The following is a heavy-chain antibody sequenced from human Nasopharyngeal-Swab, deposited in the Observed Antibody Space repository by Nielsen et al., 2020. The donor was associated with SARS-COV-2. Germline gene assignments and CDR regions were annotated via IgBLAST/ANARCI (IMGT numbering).Heavy chain of an antibody. V-gene: IGHV1-8*02. Sequence: ASVKVSCKASGYTFTGYYMHWVRQATGQGLEWMGWMNPNSGNTGYAQKFQGRVTMTRNTSISTAYMELSSLRSEDTAVYYCARGTPYYYGSGSYSIGGFLDVWGQGTTVTVSS. CDR1: GYTFTGYY. CDR3: ARGTPYYYGSGSYSIGGFLDV. J-gene: IGHJ6*02. CDR2: MNPNSGNT. D-gene: IGHD3-10*01.